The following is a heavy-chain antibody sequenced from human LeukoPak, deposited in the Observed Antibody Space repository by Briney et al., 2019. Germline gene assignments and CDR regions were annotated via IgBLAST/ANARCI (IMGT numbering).Heavy chain of an antibody. CDR1: GGSISSYY. Sequence: SETLSLTCTVSGGSISSYYWTWIRQPPGKGLEWIGYIHYSGSSRSHPSLNSRVTISVDTSKNQFSLKLSSVTAADTAVYYCARGGDIVVVPAALFDYWGQGTLVTVSS. V-gene: IGHV4-59*01. J-gene: IGHJ4*02. CDR2: IHYSGSS. CDR3: ARGGDIVVVPAALFDY. D-gene: IGHD2-2*01.